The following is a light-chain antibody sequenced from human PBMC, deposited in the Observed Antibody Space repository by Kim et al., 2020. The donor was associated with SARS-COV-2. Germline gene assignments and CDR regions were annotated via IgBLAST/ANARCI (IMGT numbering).Light chain of an antibody. CDR3: NSRDSSGDHVV. CDR1: SLRKYY. CDR2: GKY. Sequence: ALGPTVRLTCQGDSLRKYYATWYQQRPGQAPVLVLYGKYNRPSGIPDRFSGSASGNTASLTITGAQAEDEADYYCNSRDSSGDHVVFGGGTQLTVL. V-gene: IGLV3-19*01. J-gene: IGLJ3*02.